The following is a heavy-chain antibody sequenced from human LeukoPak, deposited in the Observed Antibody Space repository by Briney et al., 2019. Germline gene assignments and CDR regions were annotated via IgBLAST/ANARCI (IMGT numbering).Heavy chain of an antibody. V-gene: IGHV3-21*01. CDR3: ARQVHSAVDGWFDG. CDR2: ISSSSYI. D-gene: IGHD1-26*01. J-gene: IGHJ5*02. Sequence: PGGSLRLTCAGSGFTFSNYNMNGVRQAPGKGLEWVSSISSSSYIYYADSVKGRFTISRDNAKNSLYLQMNSLRAEDTAVYYCARQVHSAVDGWFDGWSQGTLVTVSS. CDR1: GFTFSNYN.